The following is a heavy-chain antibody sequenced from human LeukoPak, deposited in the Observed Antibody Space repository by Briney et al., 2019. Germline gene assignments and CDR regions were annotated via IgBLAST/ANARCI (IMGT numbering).Heavy chain of an antibody. D-gene: IGHD2-2*01. Sequence: GGSLSLSCAASGFTFSTYAMSWVRQAPGKGLEWGSEARGRGGSTYYKGSVKGRFTISRDNSKNTLYLQMNSLRAEDTAVYYCAKAACSSTSCQYYYYYGMDVWGQGTPVTVSS. CDR2: ARGRGGST. CDR3: AKAACSSTSCQYYYYYGMDV. J-gene: IGHJ6*02. V-gene: IGHV3-23*01. CDR1: GFTFSTYA.